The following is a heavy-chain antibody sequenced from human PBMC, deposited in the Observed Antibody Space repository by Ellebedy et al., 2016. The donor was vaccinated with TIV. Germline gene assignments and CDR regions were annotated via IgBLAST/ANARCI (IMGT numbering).Heavy chain of an antibody. V-gene: IGHV1-69*06. CDR1: GGAFSRYA. CDR2: IIPIYGAA. D-gene: IGHD3-22*01. J-gene: IGHJ4*02. CDR3: VRRQDYYDSTDYFPSEY. Sequence: AASVKVSCKASGGAFSRYAIGWVRQAHGQGLEWMGGIIPIYGAANYAQSFQDRVTVSADKSTSTAYMELSSLRSEDTAVYYCVRRQDYYDSTDYFPSEYWGQGTLVTVSS.